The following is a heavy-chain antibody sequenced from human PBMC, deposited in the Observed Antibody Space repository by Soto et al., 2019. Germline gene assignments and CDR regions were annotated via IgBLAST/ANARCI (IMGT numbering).Heavy chain of an antibody. CDR1: GYTFTSYG. Sequence: GASVKVSCKASGYTFTSYGISWVRQAPGQGLEWMGWISAYNGNTNYAQKLQGRVTMTTDTSTSTAYMELRSLRSDDTAVYYCARAQLLWFGDPTVDYYYYGMDAWGQGTTVTVSS. J-gene: IGHJ6*02. V-gene: IGHV1-18*01. D-gene: IGHD3-10*01. CDR2: ISAYNGNT. CDR3: ARAQLLWFGDPTVDYYYYGMDA.